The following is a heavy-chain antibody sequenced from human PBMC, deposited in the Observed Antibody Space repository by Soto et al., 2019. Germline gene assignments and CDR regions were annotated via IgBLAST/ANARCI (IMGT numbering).Heavy chain of an antibody. CDR1: GGTFSSYA. CDR2: IIPISGTA. Sequence: QVQLLQSGAEVKKPGSSVKVSCKASGGTFSSYAISWVRQAPGQGLEWMGGIIPISGTANYTQKFQGRFTITADESTSTAYMELSSLRSEDTAVYYCARSQGSSTSLEIYYYYYYGMDVWGQGTTVTVSS. CDR3: ARSQGSSTSLEIYYYYYYGMDV. D-gene: IGHD2-2*01. J-gene: IGHJ6*02. V-gene: IGHV1-69*01.